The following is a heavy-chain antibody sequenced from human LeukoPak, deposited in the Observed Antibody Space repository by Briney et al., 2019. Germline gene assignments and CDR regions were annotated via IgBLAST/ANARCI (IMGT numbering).Heavy chain of an antibody. Sequence: GGSLRLSCAASGFTFSSYEMNWVRQAPGKGLEWASYISSSGSTIYYADSVEGRFTISRDNAKNSLYLQMNSLRAEDTAVYYCARSHTWWYDWYFDLWGRGTLVTVSS. CDR2: ISSSGSTI. J-gene: IGHJ2*01. CDR3: ARSHTWWYDWYFDL. D-gene: IGHD2-15*01. CDR1: GFTFSSYE. V-gene: IGHV3-48*03.